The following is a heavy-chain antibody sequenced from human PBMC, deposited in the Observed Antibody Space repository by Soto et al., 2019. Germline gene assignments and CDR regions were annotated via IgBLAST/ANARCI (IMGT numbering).Heavy chain of an antibody. CDR1: GYTFTSYG. Sequence: ASVKVSCKASGYTFTSYGISWVRQAPGQGLERMGWISAYNGNTNYAQKLQGRVTMTTDTSTSTAYMELRSLRSDVTFVYFCARDIRAPYVREFDYWGQGTLVTVSS. CDR3: ARDIRAPYVREFDY. D-gene: IGHD1-20*01. V-gene: IGHV1-18*01. J-gene: IGHJ4*02. CDR2: ISAYNGNT.